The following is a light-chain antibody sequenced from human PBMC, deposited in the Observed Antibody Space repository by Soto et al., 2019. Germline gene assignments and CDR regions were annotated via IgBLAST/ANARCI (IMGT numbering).Light chain of an antibody. CDR3: QQYSSYSWT. Sequence: DIQMTQSPSTLSASVGDRVIITCRASQTISYWLAWYQQKPGKAPKLLISKASILERGVPSRFSGSGSGTEFTLTISNLQRDDFATYYCQQYSSYSWTFSQGTKVEIK. J-gene: IGKJ1*01. V-gene: IGKV1-5*03. CDR2: KAS. CDR1: QTISYW.